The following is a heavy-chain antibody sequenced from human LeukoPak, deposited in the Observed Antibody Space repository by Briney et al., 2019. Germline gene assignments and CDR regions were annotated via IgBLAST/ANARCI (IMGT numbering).Heavy chain of an antibody. Sequence: GGSLRLSCAASGFTFDDYAMHWVRQAPGKGLKWVSLISGDGDSTYSADSVKGRFTISRDNSKNSLYLQMNSLRTEDTALYFCAKDSAASSSGYYYYYGMDVWGQGTTVTVSS. CDR3: AKDSAASSSGYYYYYGMDV. D-gene: IGHD3-10*01. CDR1: GFTFDDYA. V-gene: IGHV3-43*02. CDR2: ISGDGDST. J-gene: IGHJ6*02.